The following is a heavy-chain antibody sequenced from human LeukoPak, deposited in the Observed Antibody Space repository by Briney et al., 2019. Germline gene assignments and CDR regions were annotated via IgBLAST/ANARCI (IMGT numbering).Heavy chain of an antibody. Sequence: GASVKVSCEASGYTFTGYYMHWVRQAPGQGLEWMGWINPNSGGTNYAQKFQGRVTMTRDTSISTAYMELSRLRSDDTAVYYCARDGIRGSYSGRPIYYYYYVDVWGKGTTVTVSS. CDR2: INPNSGGT. V-gene: IGHV1-2*02. CDR1: GYTFTGYY. D-gene: IGHD5-12*01. J-gene: IGHJ6*03. CDR3: ARDGIRGSYSGRPIYYYYYVDV.